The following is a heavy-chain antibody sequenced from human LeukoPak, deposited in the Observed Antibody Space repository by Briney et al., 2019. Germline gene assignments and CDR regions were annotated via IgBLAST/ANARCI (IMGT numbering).Heavy chain of an antibody. J-gene: IGHJ4*02. Sequence: SQTLSLTCAISGDIVSSDSAAWNWIRQSPSRGLEWLGRTYYRSKWYNDYAVSVKSRITINPDTSKNQFSLQLNSVTPEDTAVYYCARASVTGTHHIDYWGQGTLVTVSS. V-gene: IGHV6-1*01. CDR1: GDIVSSDSAA. CDR2: TYYRSKWYN. CDR3: ARASVTGTHHIDY. D-gene: IGHD6-19*01.